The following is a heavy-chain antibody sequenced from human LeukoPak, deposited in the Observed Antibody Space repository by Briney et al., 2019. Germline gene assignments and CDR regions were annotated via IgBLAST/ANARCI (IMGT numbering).Heavy chain of an antibody. J-gene: IGHJ4*02. CDR1: GYTFTGYY. CDR2: INPNSGGT. V-gene: IGHV1-2*02. D-gene: IGHD3-22*01. CDR3: ARDRAPYYYDSSAYYFDY. Sequence: ASVKVSCKASGYTFTGYYMHWVRQAPGQGLERMGWINPNSGGTNYAQKFQGRVTMTRDTSISTAYMELSRLRSDDTAVYYCARDRAPYYYDSSAYYFDYWGQGTLVTVSS.